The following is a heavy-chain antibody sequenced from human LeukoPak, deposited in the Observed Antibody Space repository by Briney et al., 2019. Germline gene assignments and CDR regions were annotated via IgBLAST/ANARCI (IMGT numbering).Heavy chain of an antibody. CDR2: IYTDRST. Sequence: PSETLSLTCTVSGGSISSFYWSWIRQPAGKGLEWIGRIYTDRSTNYSPSLKSRVTISVDTSKNQFSLKLSSVTAADTAVYYCARLLGGYSNTYGGYYYYMDVWGRGTTVTVSS. CDR3: ARLLGGYSNTYGGYYYYMDV. CDR1: GGSISSFY. J-gene: IGHJ6*03. D-gene: IGHD4-11*01. V-gene: IGHV4-4*07.